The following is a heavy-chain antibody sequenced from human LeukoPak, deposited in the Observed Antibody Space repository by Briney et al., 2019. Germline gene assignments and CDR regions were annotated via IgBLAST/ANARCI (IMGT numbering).Heavy chain of an antibody. V-gene: IGHV1-2*02. CDR2: MNPNSGGT. Sequence: ASVKVSCKASGYTFTSYDINWVRQATGQGLEWMGWMNPNSGGTNYAQKFQGRVTMTRDTSISTAYMELSRLRSDDTAVYYCARDYYDSSGQIYYYYYMDVWGKGTTVTVSS. J-gene: IGHJ6*03. D-gene: IGHD3-22*01. CDR3: ARDYYDSSGQIYYYYYMDV. CDR1: GYTFTSYD.